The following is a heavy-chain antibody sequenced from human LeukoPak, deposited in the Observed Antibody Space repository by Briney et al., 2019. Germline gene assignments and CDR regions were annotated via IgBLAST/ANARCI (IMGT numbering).Heavy chain of an antibody. CDR1: GFTFSSYA. CDR3: AKDRTYSYGSDY. J-gene: IGHJ4*02. Sequence: GGSLRLSCAASGFTFSSYAMSWVRQAPGKGLDWVSSINGGGGSTYYADSVKGRFTISRDNSKNTLYLQMNSLRAEDTAVYYCAKDRTYSYGSDYWGQGTLVTVSS. D-gene: IGHD5-18*01. CDR2: INGGGGST. V-gene: IGHV3-23*01.